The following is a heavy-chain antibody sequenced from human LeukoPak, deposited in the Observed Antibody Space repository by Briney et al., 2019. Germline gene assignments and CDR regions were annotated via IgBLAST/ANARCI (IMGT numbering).Heavy chain of an antibody. CDR3: ASGYCGGACQLGGVDM. V-gene: IGHV4-39*07. Sequence: PSETLSLTCTVSGGSISSSSYYWGWIRQPPGKGLEWIGRIYYSGSTYYNPSLKSRVTISVDTSKNQFSLKLSSVTATDTAVYYCASGYCGGACQLGGVDMWGQGTMVTVSS. J-gene: IGHJ3*02. CDR2: IYYSGST. CDR1: GGSISSSSYY. D-gene: IGHD2-21*02.